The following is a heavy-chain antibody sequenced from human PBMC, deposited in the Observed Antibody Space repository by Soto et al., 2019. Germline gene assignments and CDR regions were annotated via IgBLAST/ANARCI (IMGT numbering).Heavy chain of an antibody. D-gene: IGHD3-22*01. Sequence: ASVKVSCKASGYTFTSYGISWVRQAPGQGLEWMGWISAYNGNTNYAQKLQGRVTMTTDTSTSTAYMELRSLRSDDTAVYYCARSAYYYDSSGPLLYWGQGTLVTVSS. J-gene: IGHJ4*02. CDR1: GYTFTSYG. CDR2: ISAYNGNT. V-gene: IGHV1-18*01. CDR3: ARSAYYYDSSGPLLY.